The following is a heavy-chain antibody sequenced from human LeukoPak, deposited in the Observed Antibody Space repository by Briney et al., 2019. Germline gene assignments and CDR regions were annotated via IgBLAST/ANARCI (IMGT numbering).Heavy chain of an antibody. Sequence: SETLSLTCTVSGGSISSYYWSWTRQPAGKGLEWIGRIYTSGSTNYNPSLKSRVTMSVDTSKNQFSLKLSSVTAADTAVYYCARESNKGSHIVVVTANFDYWGQGTLVTVSS. CDR1: GGSISSYY. D-gene: IGHD2-21*02. J-gene: IGHJ4*02. CDR3: ARESNKGSHIVVVTANFDY. CDR2: IYTSGST. V-gene: IGHV4-4*07.